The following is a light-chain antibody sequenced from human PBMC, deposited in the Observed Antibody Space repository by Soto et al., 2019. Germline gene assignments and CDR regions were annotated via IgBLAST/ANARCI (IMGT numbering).Light chain of an antibody. Sequence: QPVLTQPPSASGTPGQRVTISCSGSNSNIGSNHVYWYQQFPGTAPKLLIYRANQRPSGVPDRFSGSKSGTSASLAISWLRSEDEADYYCAAWDDSLSGLVFGGGTKLTVL. J-gene: IGLJ2*01. V-gene: IGLV1-47*01. CDR1: NSNIGSNH. CDR3: AAWDDSLSGLV. CDR2: RAN.